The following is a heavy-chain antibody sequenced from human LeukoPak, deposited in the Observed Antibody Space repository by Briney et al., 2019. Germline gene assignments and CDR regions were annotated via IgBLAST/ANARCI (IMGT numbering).Heavy chain of an antibody. J-gene: IGHJ4*02. CDR3: ARGGALEYYDSSGYRFDY. D-gene: IGHD3-22*01. CDR1: GGTFSSYA. CDR2: IIPIFGTA. V-gene: IGHV1-69*05. Sequence: ASVKVSCKASGGTFSSYAISWVRQAPGQGLEWMGGIIPIFGTANYAQKFQGRVTITTDESTSTAYMELSSLRSEDTAVYYCARGGALEYYDSSGYRFDYWGQGTLVTVS.